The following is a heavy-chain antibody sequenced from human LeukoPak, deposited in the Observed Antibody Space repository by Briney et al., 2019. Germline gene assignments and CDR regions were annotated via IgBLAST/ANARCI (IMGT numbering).Heavy chain of an antibody. Sequence: GASVKVSCKASGGTFSSYAISWVRQAPGQGLEWMGRIIPILGIANYAQKFQGRVTITADKSTSTAYMELSSLRSEDTAVYYCARGREAPYYYYDSKVLLGGYNWFDPWGQGTLVTVSS. V-gene: IGHV1-69*04. CDR2: IIPILGIA. CDR3: ARGREAPYYYYDSKVLLGGYNWFDP. D-gene: IGHD3-22*01. J-gene: IGHJ5*02. CDR1: GGTFSSYA.